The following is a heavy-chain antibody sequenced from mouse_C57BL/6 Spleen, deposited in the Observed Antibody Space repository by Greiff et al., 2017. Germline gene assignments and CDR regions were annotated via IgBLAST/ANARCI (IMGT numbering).Heavy chain of an antibody. D-gene: IGHD2-5*01. CDR1: GYTFTSYW. Sequence: QVQLQQSGAELVMPGASVKLSCKASGYTFTSYWMHWVKQRPGQGLEWIGEIDPSDSYTNYNQKFKGKSTLTVDKSSSTAYMQLSSLTSEDSAVYYCARNYYSNYLFDYWGQGTTLTVSS. CDR3: ARNYYSNYLFDY. CDR2: IDPSDSYT. J-gene: IGHJ2*01. V-gene: IGHV1-69*01.